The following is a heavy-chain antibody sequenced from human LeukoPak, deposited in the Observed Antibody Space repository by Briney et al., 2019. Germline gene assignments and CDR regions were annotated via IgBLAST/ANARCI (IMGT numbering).Heavy chain of an antibody. CDR3: ARACYYGSGSIPCFDG. CDR1: GFTFSTYS. D-gene: IGHD3-10*01. J-gene: IGHJ4*02. CDR2: ISSGSSYI. V-gene: IGHV3-21*01. Sequence: GGSLRLSCAASGFTFSTYSMNWVRQAPGKGLEWVSSISSGSSYIYYADSLKGRFTISRDNAKNSLYLQVNSLRAEDTAVYYCARACYYGSGSIPCFDGWGQGTLVTVS.